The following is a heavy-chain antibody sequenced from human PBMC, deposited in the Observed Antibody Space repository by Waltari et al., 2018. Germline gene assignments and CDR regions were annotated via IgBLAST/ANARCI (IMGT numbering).Heavy chain of an antibody. D-gene: IGHD6-6*01. Sequence: EVQLVESGGGLVQPGGSLRLSCAASGFTFISYWLHWVRQAPGKGLVWVSRINSDWSSTSYADSVKGRFTISRDNAKNTLYLQMNSLRAEDTAVYYCARESIAARNWFDPWGQGTLVTVSS. CDR1: GFTFISYW. J-gene: IGHJ5*02. CDR3: ARESIAARNWFDP. CDR2: INSDWSST. V-gene: IGHV3-74*01.